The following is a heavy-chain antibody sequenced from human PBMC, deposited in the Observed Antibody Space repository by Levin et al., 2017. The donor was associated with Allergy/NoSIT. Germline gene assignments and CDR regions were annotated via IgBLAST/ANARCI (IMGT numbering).Heavy chain of an antibody. CDR3: AKDAIRGSDQPYYFDY. CDR2: IINSGVGT. V-gene: IGHV3-23*01. CDR1: GFTFNNYA. Sequence: AGESLKISCAASGFTFNNYAMSWVRQAPGKGLEWVSAIINSGVGTYYADSVKGRFTISRDNSKNTMYLQMNSLRAEDTAVYFCAKDAIRGSDQPYYFDYWGQGTLVTASS. J-gene: IGHJ4*02. D-gene: IGHD6-19*01.